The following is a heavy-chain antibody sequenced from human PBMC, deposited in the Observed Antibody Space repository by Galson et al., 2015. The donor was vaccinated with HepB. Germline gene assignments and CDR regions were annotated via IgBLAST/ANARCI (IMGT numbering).Heavy chain of an antibody. CDR2: MNSGGNT. CDR3: AKDASPLHWFDS. V-gene: IGHV3-23*01. CDR1: GFTFSTCA. J-gene: IGHJ5*01. Sequence: SLRLSCAASGFTFSTCAMTWVRQAPGEGLEWVSTMNSGGNTYYADSVKGRFTISRANSKNTLYVQMNSLKAEDMAVYYCAKDASPLHWFDSWGQGALVTVSS.